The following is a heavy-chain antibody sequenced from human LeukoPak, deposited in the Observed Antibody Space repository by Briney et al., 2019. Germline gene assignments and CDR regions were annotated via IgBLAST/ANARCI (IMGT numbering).Heavy chain of an antibody. D-gene: IGHD3-10*01. CDR3: ATRLLWFGELSEDDY. CDR1: GFTFSSSA. V-gene: IGHV3-23*01. CDR2: ISGSGGST. J-gene: IGHJ4*02. Sequence: GGSLRLSCAASGFTFSSSAMSWVRQAPEKGLEWVSGISGSGGSTYYADSVKGRFTISRDNSKNTLYLQVNSLRAEDTAVYYCATRLLWFGELSEDDYWGQGTLVTISS.